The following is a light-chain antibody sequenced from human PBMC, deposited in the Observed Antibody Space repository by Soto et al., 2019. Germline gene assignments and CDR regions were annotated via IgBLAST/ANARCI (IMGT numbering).Light chain of an antibody. CDR1: QSVSSY. CDR3: QQRSNWPPYT. V-gene: IGKV3-11*01. J-gene: IGKJ2*01. Sequence: EIVLTQSPATLSLSPGERATLSCRASQSVSSYLAWYQQKPGQAPRLLIYDASNRATGIPVRFSGSGSGTDFTLTINSLEPEDFAVYYCQQRSNWPPYTFGQGTKLEIK. CDR2: DAS.